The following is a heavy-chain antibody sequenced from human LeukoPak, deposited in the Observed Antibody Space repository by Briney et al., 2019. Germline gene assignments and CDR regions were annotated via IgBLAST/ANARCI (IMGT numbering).Heavy chain of an antibody. CDR2: IYYSGST. J-gene: IGHJ5*02. V-gene: IGHV4-39*01. Sequence: PSETLSLTCAVSGASISGSGYYLGWIRQPPGKGLEWIGSIYYSGSTYYNPSLKSRVTISVDTSKNQFSLKLSSVTAADTAVYYCARRCYYDSRGWFDPWGQGTLVTVSS. CDR1: GASISGSGYY. CDR3: ARRCYYDSRGWFDP. D-gene: IGHD3-22*01.